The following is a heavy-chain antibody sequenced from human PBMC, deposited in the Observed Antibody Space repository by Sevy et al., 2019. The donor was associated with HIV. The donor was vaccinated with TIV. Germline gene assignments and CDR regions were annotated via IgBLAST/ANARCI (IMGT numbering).Heavy chain of an antibody. V-gene: IGHV1-2*02. D-gene: IGHD1-26*01. J-gene: IGHJ4*02. CDR3: ARDNSASYSNFDY. Sequence: ASVKVSCKTSGYTFTGYYMHWVRQAPGQGLEWMGWINPNSGGTNYAQKFQGRVTMTRDTSISTAYMELSRLRSDDTAVYYCARDNSASYSNFDYWGQGTLVTVSS. CDR1: GYTFTGYY. CDR2: INPNSGGT.